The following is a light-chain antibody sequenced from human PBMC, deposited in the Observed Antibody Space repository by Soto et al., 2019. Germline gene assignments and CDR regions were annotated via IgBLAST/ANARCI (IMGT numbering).Light chain of an antibody. CDR3: QTWGTGRV. J-gene: IGLJ2*01. CDR2: LNSDGSH. CDR1: SGHSSYA. Sequence: QAVLTQSPSASASLGASVNLTCTLSSGHSSYAIAWHQQQPEKGPRYLMKLNSDGSHSKGDGIPDRFSGSSSGAERYLTISRLQSEDEADYYCQTWGTGRVFGGGTKVTVL. V-gene: IGLV4-69*01.